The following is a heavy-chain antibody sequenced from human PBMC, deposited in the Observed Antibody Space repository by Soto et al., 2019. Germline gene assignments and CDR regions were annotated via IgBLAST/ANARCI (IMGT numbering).Heavy chain of an antibody. D-gene: IGHD4-17*01. CDR3: SRTPTTVTPPYSYYGMDV. Sequence: QVTLKESGPVLVKPTETLTLTCTVSGFSLSNARMGVSWIRQPPGKALEWLAHIFSNDEKSYSTSLKSRLTISKDTSKSQVVLTMTNMGPVDTATYYCSRTPTTVTPPYSYYGMDVWGQGTTVTVSS. CDR1: GFSLSNARMG. V-gene: IGHV2-26*01. CDR2: IFSNDEK. J-gene: IGHJ6*02.